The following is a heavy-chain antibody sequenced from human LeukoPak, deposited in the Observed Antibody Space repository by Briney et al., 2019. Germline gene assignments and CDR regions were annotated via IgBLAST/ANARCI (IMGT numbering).Heavy chain of an antibody. J-gene: IGHJ4*02. CDR2: INHSGST. D-gene: IGHD6-19*01. V-gene: IGHV4-4*02. CDR1: GGSVTSTNW. Sequence: KSSETLSLTCDVSGGSVTSTNWWTWVRQPPGKGLEWIGEINHSGSTNYNPSLKSRVTISVDTSKNHFSLKLSSVTAADTAVYYCAREKSRGWGRSLYFDYWGQGTLVTVSS. CDR3: AREKSRGWGRSLYFDY.